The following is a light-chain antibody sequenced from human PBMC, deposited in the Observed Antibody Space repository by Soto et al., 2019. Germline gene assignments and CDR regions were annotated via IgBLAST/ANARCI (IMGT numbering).Light chain of an antibody. Sequence: EIVLTQSPGTLSLSPGERATLSCRASQSVSSSYLAWYQQKPGQAPRLLIYGTSTRATGVPDRFSASGSGTDFTLSISRLEPDDFAVYYCQQYHGSFGPGTKVDIK. V-gene: IGKV3-20*01. CDR2: GTS. CDR1: QSVSSSY. J-gene: IGKJ3*01. CDR3: QQYHGS.